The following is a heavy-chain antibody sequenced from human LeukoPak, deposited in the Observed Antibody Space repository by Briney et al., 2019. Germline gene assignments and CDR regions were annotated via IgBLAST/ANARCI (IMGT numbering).Heavy chain of an antibody. Sequence: GASVKVSCKTSGYTFSDNYIHWVRQAPGQGLEWMGWINPNSGGTNYAQKFQGRVTMTRDTSISTAYMELSRLRSDDTAVYYCARGPLAVADYYYYDYMDVWGKGTTVTVSS. J-gene: IGHJ6*03. D-gene: IGHD6-19*01. CDR3: ARGPLAVADYYYYDYMDV. CDR2: INPNSGGT. CDR1: GYTFSDNY. V-gene: IGHV1-2*02.